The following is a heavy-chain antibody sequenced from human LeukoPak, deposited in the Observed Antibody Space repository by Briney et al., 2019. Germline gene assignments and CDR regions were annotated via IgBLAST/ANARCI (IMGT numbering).Heavy chain of an antibody. D-gene: IGHD2-2*01. Sequence: ASVKVSCKASGYTFTNYVMHWVRQAPGQRLEWMGWINADNGNTKYSQEFHDRVTITMDTSANTAYMELSSLRSEDMAVYYCARRGLVDSFDIWGQGTMVTVSS. J-gene: IGHJ3*02. CDR2: INADNGNT. V-gene: IGHV1-3*03. CDR1: GYTFTNYV. CDR3: ARRGLVDSFDI.